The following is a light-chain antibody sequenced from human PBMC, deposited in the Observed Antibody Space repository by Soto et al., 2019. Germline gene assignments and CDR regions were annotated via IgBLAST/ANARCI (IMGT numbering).Light chain of an antibody. V-gene: IGKV1-5*01. CDR3: QKYNSHPYT. CDR1: QVIIGW. Sequence: DIQMTQSPSTLSSSLGDRVTITFLGIQVIIGWFALYQQRPGKAPKLLIFDASNLKSGVPSRFSGTSSGKEFTLPISGLQPDEFGTYSCQKYNSHPYTFGQGPK. CDR2: DAS. J-gene: IGKJ2*01.